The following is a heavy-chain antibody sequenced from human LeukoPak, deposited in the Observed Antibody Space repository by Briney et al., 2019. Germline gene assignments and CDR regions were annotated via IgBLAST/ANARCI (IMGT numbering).Heavy chain of an antibody. V-gene: IGHV4-38-2*02. J-gene: IGHJ4*02. CDR3: AGIREGPNYYDSSGYFGY. D-gene: IGHD3-22*01. CDR2: IYYSGST. Sequence: SCKASGYTFTGYYMHWIRQPPGKGLEWIGSIYYSGSTYYNPSLKSRVTISVDTSKNQFSLKLSSVTAADTAVYYCAGIREGPNYYDSSGYFGYWGQGTLVTVSS. CDR1: GYTFTGYY.